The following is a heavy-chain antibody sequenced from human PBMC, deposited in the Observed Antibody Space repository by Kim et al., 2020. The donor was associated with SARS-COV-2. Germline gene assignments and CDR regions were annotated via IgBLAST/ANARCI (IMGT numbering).Heavy chain of an antibody. CDR2: IIPIFGTA. D-gene: IGHD6-13*01. Sequence: SVKVSCKASGGTFSSYAISWVRQAPGQGLEWMGGIIPIFGTANYAQKFQGRVTITADESTSTAYMELSSLRSEDTAVYYCATARSSPRGPFDPWGQGTLVTVSS. J-gene: IGHJ5*02. CDR1: GGTFSSYA. CDR3: ATARSSPRGPFDP. V-gene: IGHV1-69*13.